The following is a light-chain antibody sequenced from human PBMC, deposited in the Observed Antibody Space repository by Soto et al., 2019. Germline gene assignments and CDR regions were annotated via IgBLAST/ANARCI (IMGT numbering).Light chain of an antibody. CDR3: QQGSSSPRT. J-gene: IGKJ4*01. CDR2: AAS. V-gene: IGKV1-39*01. Sequence: DIQMTQSPSSLSASVGDRVTITCRASQTISTYFNWYQQRPGKAPKVLIYAASSLQSGAPSRFIGSGSGTEFSRTFSGLQPEDFATYYGQQGSSSPRTYGGGTMVEI. CDR1: QTISTY.